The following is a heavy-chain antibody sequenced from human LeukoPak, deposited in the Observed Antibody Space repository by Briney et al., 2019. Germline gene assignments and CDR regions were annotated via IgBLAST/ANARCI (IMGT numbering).Heavy chain of an antibody. D-gene: IGHD2-15*01. Sequence: GESLKISCKGSGYSFTTYWIAWVRQMPGKGLEWMGIIYPGDSDTRYSPSFQSQVTISADKSISTAFLQWSSLKASDTAMYYCARQQVAYYYYYGMDVWGKGTTVTVSS. V-gene: IGHV5-51*01. CDR2: IYPGDSDT. J-gene: IGHJ6*04. CDR1: GYSFTTYW. CDR3: ARQQVAYYYYYGMDV.